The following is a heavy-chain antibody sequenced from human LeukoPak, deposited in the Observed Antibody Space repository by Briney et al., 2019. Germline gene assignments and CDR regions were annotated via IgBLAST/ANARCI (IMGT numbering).Heavy chain of an antibody. CDR2: IHHIGST. CDR3: ARGGGKVYTSSWYSYYFDY. D-gene: IGHD6-13*01. J-gene: IGHJ4*02. V-gene: IGHV4-34*01. Sequence: WETLSLTCAGYGGSFSDYFWTWIRQPPGKGLEWIGEIHHIGSTCYNPSLECRVTISVETSKNQFSLKVNSVTAAATAVYYCARGGGKVYTSSWYSYYFDYWGQGSLVTVSS. CDR1: GGSFSDYF.